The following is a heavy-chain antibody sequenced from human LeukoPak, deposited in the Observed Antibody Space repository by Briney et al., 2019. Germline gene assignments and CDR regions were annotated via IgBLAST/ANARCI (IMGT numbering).Heavy chain of an antibody. CDR2: VGHSGTT. Sequence: PSETLSLTCAVYGGSLNDYLWSWIRQPPGQGLEWIGEVGHSGTTNYNPSLKSRVTISVDTSKNQFSLKLTSVTAADTVVYYCARELISSRAAFDTWGQGTVVTVSS. J-gene: IGHJ3*02. CDR3: ARELISSRAAFDT. V-gene: IGHV4-34*01. CDR1: GGSLNDYL. D-gene: IGHD3-10*01.